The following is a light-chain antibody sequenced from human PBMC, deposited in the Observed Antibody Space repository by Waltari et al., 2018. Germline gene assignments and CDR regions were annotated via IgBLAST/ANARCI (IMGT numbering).Light chain of an antibody. J-gene: IGLJ3*02. V-gene: IGLV3-21*01. Sequence: SYELTQPHAVSVSPGQTARITCGGDDIGSKSVQWFQQKPPQAPMMVIYGDTERPSGIPERFSGSNSGNTATLTISGVEAGDESDYYCQVWDSGSDHWVFGGGTRLTVL. CDR2: GDT. CDR3: QVWDSGSDHWV. CDR1: DIGSKS.